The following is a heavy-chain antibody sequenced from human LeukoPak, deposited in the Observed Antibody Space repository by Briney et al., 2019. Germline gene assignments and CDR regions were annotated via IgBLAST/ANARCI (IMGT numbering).Heavy chain of an antibody. J-gene: IGHJ2*01. CDR2: IYYSGST. CDR3: ARVSSSWYQDWYFDL. Sequence: PSETPSLTCTVSGGSISSSSYYWGWIRQPPGKGLEWIGSIYYSGSTYYNPSLKSRVTISVDTSKNQFSLKLSSVTAADTAVYYCARVSSSWYQDWYFDLWGRGTLVTVSS. V-gene: IGHV4-39*07. CDR1: GGSISSSSYY. D-gene: IGHD6-13*01.